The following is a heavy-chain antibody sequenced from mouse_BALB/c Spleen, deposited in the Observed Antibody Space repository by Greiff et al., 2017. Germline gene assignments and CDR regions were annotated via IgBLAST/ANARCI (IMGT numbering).Heavy chain of an antibody. D-gene: IGHD2-4*01. CDR2: IDPENGNT. CDR1: GFNIKDYY. Sequence: VQLQQSGAELVRPGALVKLSCKASGFNIKDYYMHWVKQRPEQGLEWIGWIDPENGNTIYDPKFQGKASITADTSSNTAYLQLSSLTSEDTAVYYCTISGLYYDYLWFAYWGQGTLVTVSA. V-gene: IGHV14-1*02. J-gene: IGHJ3*01. CDR3: TISGLYYDYLWFAY.